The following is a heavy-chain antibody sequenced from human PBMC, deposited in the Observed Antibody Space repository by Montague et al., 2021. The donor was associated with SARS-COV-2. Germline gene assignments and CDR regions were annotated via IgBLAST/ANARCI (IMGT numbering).Heavy chain of an antibody. Sequence: SETLSLTCAVYGGSFSGYYWSWIRQPPGKGLEWIGEINHSGSTKYNPSLKSRVTISVDTSKNQFSLKLSSVTVADTAVYYCARGTKRVSTYDYDSSGYASDYWGQGTLVTVSS. J-gene: IGHJ4*02. CDR1: GGSFSGYY. V-gene: IGHV4-34*01. CDR3: ARGTKRVSTYDYDSSGYASDY. CDR2: INHSGST. D-gene: IGHD3-22*01.